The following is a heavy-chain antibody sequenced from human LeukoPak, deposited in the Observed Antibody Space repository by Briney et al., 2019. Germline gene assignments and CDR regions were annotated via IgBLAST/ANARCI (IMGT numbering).Heavy chain of an antibody. CDR2: IYYSGST. CDR3: ARVVGSGSYLRFYYFDY. J-gene: IGHJ4*02. D-gene: IGHD1-26*01. V-gene: IGHV4-59*01. Sequence: SETLSLTCTVSGGSISSYYWSWIRQPPGKGLEWIGYIYYSGSTNYNPSLKSRVTISVDTSENQFSLKLSSVTAADTAVYYCARVVGSGSYLRFYYFDYWGQGTLVTVSS. CDR1: GGSISSYY.